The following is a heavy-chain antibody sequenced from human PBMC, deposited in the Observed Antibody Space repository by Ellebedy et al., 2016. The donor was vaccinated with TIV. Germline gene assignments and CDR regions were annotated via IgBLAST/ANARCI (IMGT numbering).Heavy chain of an antibody. V-gene: IGHV3-21*01. CDR3: ARDFLRAGYFRAFDI. Sequence: GGSLRLSCAASGFTFSSYSMNWVRQAPGKGLEWVSSIISSTSYIYYADSVKGRFTISRDNAKNSLYLQMNSLRAEDTAVYYCARDFLRAGYFRAFDIWGQGTMVTVSS. D-gene: IGHD5-18*01. CDR2: IISSTSYI. J-gene: IGHJ3*02. CDR1: GFTFSSYS.